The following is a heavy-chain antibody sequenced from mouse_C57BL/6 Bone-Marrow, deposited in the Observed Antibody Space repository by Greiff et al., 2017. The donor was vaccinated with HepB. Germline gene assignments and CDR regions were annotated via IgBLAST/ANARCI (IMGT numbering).Heavy chain of an antibody. CDR1: GYTFTTYP. D-gene: IGHD1-1*01. Sequence: QVQLQQSGAELVKPGASVKMSCKASGYTFTTYPIEWMKQNHGKSLEWIGNFHPYNDDTKYNEKFKGKATLTVEKSSSTVYLELSRLTSDDSAVYYCERHYYGSSYVGWFAYWGQGTLVTVSA. CDR2: FHPYNDDT. V-gene: IGHV1-47*01. CDR3: ERHYYGSSYVGWFAY. J-gene: IGHJ3*01.